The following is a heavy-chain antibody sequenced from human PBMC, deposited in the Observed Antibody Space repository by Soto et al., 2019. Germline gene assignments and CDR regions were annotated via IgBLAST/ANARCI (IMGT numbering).Heavy chain of an antibody. D-gene: IGHD3-3*01. J-gene: IGHJ5*02. CDR1: GYTFTSYD. V-gene: IGHV1-8*01. Sequence: ASVKVSCKASGYTFTSYDINWVRQATGQGLEWMGWMNPNSGNTGYAQKFQGRVTMTRNTSISTAYMELSSLRSEDTAVYYRARGDTIFGVVINWFDPWGQGTLVTVSS. CDR2: MNPNSGNT. CDR3: ARGDTIFGVVINWFDP.